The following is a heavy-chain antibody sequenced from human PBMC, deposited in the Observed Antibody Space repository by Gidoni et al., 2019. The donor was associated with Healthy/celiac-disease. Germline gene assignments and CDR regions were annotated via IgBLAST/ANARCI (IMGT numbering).Heavy chain of an antibody. CDR2: IYYSGST. CDR1: GGSISRGGYY. V-gene: IGHV4-31*03. Sequence: QVQLQESGPGLVKPSQTLSLTCTVSGGSISRGGYYWSWIRQHPGKGLEWIGYIYYSGSTYYNPSLKSRVTISVDTSKNQFSLKLSSVTAADTAVYYCARDNIVGATSPPDDAFDIWGQGTMVTVSS. D-gene: IGHD1-26*01. CDR3: ARDNIVGATSPPDDAFDI. J-gene: IGHJ3*02.